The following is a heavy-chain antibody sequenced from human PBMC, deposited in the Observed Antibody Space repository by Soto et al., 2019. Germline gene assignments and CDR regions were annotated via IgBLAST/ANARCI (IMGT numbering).Heavy chain of an antibody. D-gene: IGHD6-13*01. CDR3: ARDSRQADVY. Sequence: ASVKVSFKASGYTFTSYYMHWVRPAPGQGLELMGIINPSGGSTSYAQKFQGRVTMTRDTSTSTVYMELSSLRSEDTAVYYCARDSRQADVYWGQGTLVTVSS. CDR1: GYTFTSYY. CDR2: INPSGGST. J-gene: IGHJ4*02. V-gene: IGHV1-46*01.